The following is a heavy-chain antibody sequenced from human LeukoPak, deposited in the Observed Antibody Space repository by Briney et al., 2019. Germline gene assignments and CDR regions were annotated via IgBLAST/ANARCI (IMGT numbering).Heavy chain of an antibody. J-gene: IGHJ4*02. CDR2: IYSGGST. Sequence: GGSLRLSCAASGFTFSSYWMSWVRQAPGKGLEWVSVIYSGGSTYYADSVKGRFTISRDNSKNTLYLQMNSLRAEDTAVYYCARVGAAGPFDYWGQGTLVTVSS. CDR3: ARVGAAGPFDY. D-gene: IGHD6-13*01. CDR1: GFTFSSYW. V-gene: IGHV3-53*01.